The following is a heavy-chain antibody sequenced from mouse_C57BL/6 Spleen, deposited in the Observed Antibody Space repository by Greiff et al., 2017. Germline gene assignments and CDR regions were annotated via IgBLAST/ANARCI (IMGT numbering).Heavy chain of an antibody. CDR3: AREDGNYGGGAMDY. Sequence: QVQLKQPGAELVKPGASVKLSCKASGYTFTSYWMHWVKQRPGQGLEWIGMIHPNSGSTNYNEKFKSKATLTVDKSSSTAYMQLSSLTSEDSTVYYCAREDGNYGGGAMDYWGQGTSVTVSS. J-gene: IGHJ4*01. V-gene: IGHV1-64*01. D-gene: IGHD2-1*01. CDR2: IHPNSGST. CDR1: GYTFTSYW.